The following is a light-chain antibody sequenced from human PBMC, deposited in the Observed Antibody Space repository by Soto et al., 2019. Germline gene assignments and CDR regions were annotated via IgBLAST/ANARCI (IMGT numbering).Light chain of an antibody. CDR3: KQYGGSPPVYT. V-gene: IGKV3-20*01. J-gene: IGKJ2*01. CDR1: QSVTSNY. Sequence: EIVLTQSPGTLSLSPGERATLSCSASQSVTSNYLAWYQQKPGQAPRLLIYGASSRATGSADRFSGSASGTDFKLTISRLEPEDFAVYYCKQYGGSPPVYTFGQGTKLEIK. CDR2: GAS.